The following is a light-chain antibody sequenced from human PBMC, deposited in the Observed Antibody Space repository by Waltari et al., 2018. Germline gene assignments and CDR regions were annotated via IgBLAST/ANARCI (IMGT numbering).Light chain of an antibody. V-gene: IGKV1-5*03. J-gene: IGKJ2*01. Sequence: DIQMTQSPSTLSASVGDRVTITCRASQSISSWLAWYQQKPGKAPKLLIYKASSLESGVPSRFSGSGSGTEFTLTISSLQPDDFATYYCQQYNSYSPYTFGQWTKLEIK. CDR3: QQYNSYSPYT. CDR1: QSISSW. CDR2: KAS.